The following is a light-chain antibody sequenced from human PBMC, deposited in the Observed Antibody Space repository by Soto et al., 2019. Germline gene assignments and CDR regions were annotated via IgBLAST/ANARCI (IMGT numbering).Light chain of an antibody. CDR3: AAWDDSLSGWV. J-gene: IGLJ3*02. V-gene: IGLV1-47*02. CDR1: SSGIGSNY. Sequence: QAVVTQPPSASGTPGQRVTISCSGSSSGIGSNYVFWYQQLPGTAPKLLIYSNNQRPSGVPDRFSGSKSGTSASLAISGLRSEDEADYYCAAWDDSLSGWVFGGGTKLTVL. CDR2: SNN.